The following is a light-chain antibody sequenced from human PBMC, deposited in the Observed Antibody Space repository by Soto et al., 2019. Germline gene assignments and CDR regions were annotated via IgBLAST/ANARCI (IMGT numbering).Light chain of an antibody. Sequence: QSVLTQPASVSGSPGQSITISCTGISGNYHLVSWYQQHPGKAPKLMIYEGNKRPSGVSDRFSGSKSDNTASLTISGLRTEDEADYYCCSYAGSSHSVFGGGTQLTVL. CDR3: CSYAGSSHSV. J-gene: IGLJ7*01. V-gene: IGLV2-23*01. CDR1: SGNYHL. CDR2: EGN.